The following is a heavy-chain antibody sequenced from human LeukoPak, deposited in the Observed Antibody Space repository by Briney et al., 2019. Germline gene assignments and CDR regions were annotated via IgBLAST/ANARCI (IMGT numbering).Heavy chain of an antibody. V-gene: IGHV3-23*01. CDR3: AKDIQLST. D-gene: IGHD5-24*01. J-gene: IGHJ3*01. CDR1: GFTFRDAA. Sequence: TGGSLRLSCAVSGFTFRDAAMTWVRQAPGKGLEWVSLISSGGNNAYYADSVKGRFTISRDNSKNTLSLQMNSLRVEDTAIYYCAKDIQLSTWGLGTMVTVSS. CDR2: ISSGGNNA.